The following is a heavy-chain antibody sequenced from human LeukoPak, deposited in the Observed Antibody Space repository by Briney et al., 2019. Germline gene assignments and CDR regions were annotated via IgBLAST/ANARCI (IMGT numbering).Heavy chain of an antibody. D-gene: IGHD6-13*01. CDR2: ISSSSSYI. V-gene: IGHV3-21*01. J-gene: IGHJ4*02. CDR1: GFIFSQYS. CDR3: ARAPYSSSWELDY. Sequence: PGGSLGLSCAASGFIFSQYSMNWVRQAPGKGLEWVSSISSSSSYIYYADSVKGRFTISRDNAKNSLYLQMNSLRAEDTAVYYCARAPYSSSWELDYWGQGTLVTVSS.